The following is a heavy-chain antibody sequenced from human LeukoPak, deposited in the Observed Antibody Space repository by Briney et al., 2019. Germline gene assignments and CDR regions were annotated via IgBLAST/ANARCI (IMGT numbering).Heavy chain of an antibody. V-gene: IGHV3-30*18. CDR3: AKEKTLWFGGGPFDY. J-gene: IGHJ4*02. D-gene: IGHD3-10*01. CDR1: GFTFSNYG. Sequence: GSLRLSCAASGFTFSNYGMHWVRQAPGKGLEWVAVISYDGSNKYYADSVKGRFTISRDNSKNMLYLQMNSLRAEDTAVYYCAKEKTLWFGGGPFDYWGQGTLVTVSS. CDR2: ISYDGSNK.